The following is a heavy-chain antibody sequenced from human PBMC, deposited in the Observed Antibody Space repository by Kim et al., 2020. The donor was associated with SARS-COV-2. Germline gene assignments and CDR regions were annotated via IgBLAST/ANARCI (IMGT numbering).Heavy chain of an antibody. V-gene: IGHV4-34*01. CDR2: INHSGST. J-gene: IGHJ4*02. CDR3: ARGPYCSSTSCYPNHFDY. D-gene: IGHD2-2*01. Sequence: SETLSLTCAVYGGSFSGYYWSWIRQPPGKGLEWIGEINHSGSTNYNPSLKSRVTISVDTSKNQFSLKLSSVTAADTAVYYCARGPYCSSTSCYPNHFDYWGQGTLVTVSS. CDR1: GGSFSGYY.